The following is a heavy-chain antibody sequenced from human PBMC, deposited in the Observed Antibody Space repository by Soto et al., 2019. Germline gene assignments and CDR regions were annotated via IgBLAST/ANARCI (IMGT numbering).Heavy chain of an antibody. J-gene: IGHJ4*02. Sequence: SETLSLTCTVSGGSISSGGYYWSWIRQHPVKGLEWIGYIYYSGSTYYNPSLKSRVTISVDTSKNQFSLKLSSVTAADTAVYYCARAPGYGSGSYYRGYFDYWGQGTLVTVSS. CDR2: IYYSGST. D-gene: IGHD3-10*01. CDR3: ARAPGYGSGSYYRGYFDY. CDR1: GGSISSGGYY. V-gene: IGHV4-31*03.